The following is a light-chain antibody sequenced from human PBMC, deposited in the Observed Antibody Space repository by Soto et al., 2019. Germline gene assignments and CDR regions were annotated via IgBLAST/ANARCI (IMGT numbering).Light chain of an antibody. V-gene: IGLV2-14*01. J-gene: IGLJ1*01. CDR2: DVS. CDR1: SSDVGGYNY. CDR3: SSYTSSSTGV. Sequence: QSDLTQPASVSGSPGQSITISCTGTSSDVGGYNYVSWYQQHPGKAPKLMIYDVSNRPSGVSNRFSGSKSGNTASLTISGLQAEDEADYYCSSYTSSSTGVFGNGTKVTVL.